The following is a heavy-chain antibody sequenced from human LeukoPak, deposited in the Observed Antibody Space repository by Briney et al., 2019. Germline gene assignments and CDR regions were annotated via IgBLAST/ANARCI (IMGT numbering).Heavy chain of an antibody. CDR2: INHSGST. CDR1: GGSFSGYY. CDR3: ARGRVKFSIAVAGTGWFDP. D-gene: IGHD6-19*01. V-gene: IGHV4-34*01. J-gene: IGHJ5*02. Sequence: SETLSLTCSVYGGSFSGYYWNWIRQPPGKGLEWIGEINHSGSTNYNPSLKSRVTISVDTSKNQFSLKLSSVTAADTAVYYCARGRVKFSIAVAGTGWFDPWGQGTLVTVSS.